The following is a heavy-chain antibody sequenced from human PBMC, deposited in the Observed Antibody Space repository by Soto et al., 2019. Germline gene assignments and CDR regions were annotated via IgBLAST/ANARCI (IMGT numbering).Heavy chain of an antibody. D-gene: IGHD6-19*01. CDR2: IIPILGIA. J-gene: IGHJ5*02. CDR3: AREVEGAALVEAGILWFDP. CDR1: GYTFTSYT. V-gene: IGHV1-69*04. Sequence: GASVKVSCKASGYTFTSYTISWVRQAPGQGLEWMGRIIPILGIANYAQKFQGRVTITADKSTSTAYMELSSLRSEDTAVYYCAREVEGAALVEAGILWFDPWGQGTLVTVSS.